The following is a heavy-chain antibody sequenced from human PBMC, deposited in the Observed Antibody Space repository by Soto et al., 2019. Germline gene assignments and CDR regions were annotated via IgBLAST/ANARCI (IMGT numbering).Heavy chain of an antibody. CDR2: IIPIFGTA. Sequence: QVQLVQSGAEVKKPGSSVKVSCKASGGTFSSYAISWVRQAPGQGLEWMGGIIPIFGTANYAQKFQGRVTMTAVDSTSTGYMELRSLRSEDTAVYYCATPAMATFTYYYGMDVGGQGTTVTVSS. V-gene: IGHV1-69*12. CDR1: GGTFSSYA. CDR3: ATPAMATFTYYYGMDV. J-gene: IGHJ6*02. D-gene: IGHD5-12*01.